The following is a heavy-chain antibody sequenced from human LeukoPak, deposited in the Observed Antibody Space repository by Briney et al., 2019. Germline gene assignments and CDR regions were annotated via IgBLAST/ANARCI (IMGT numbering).Heavy chain of an antibody. CDR1: GFTFSSYS. J-gene: IGHJ4*02. V-gene: IGHV3-48*04. Sequence: GGSLRLSCEASGFTFSSYSMNWVRQAPGKGLEWVSYIGGSSRPVDYADSVKGRFTMSRDNTKNSLYLQMNSLRAEGTAVYYCARDHDWAFDSWGQGILVTVSS. CDR3: ARDHDWAFDS. CDR2: IGGSSRPV. D-gene: IGHD3-9*01.